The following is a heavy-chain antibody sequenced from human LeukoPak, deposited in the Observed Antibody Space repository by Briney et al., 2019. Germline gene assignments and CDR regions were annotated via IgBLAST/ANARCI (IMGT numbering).Heavy chain of an antibody. Sequence: SETLSLTCAVYGGSFSGYYWSWIRQPPGKGLEWIGEINHSGSTNYNPSLKSRVTISVDTSKNQFSLKLSSVTAADTAVYYCARDKGGYSSSWYDYYYYYMDVWGKGTTVTVSS. D-gene: IGHD6-13*01. J-gene: IGHJ6*03. CDR2: INHSGST. CDR3: ARDKGGYSSSWYDYYYYYMDV. CDR1: GGSFSGYY. V-gene: IGHV4-34*01.